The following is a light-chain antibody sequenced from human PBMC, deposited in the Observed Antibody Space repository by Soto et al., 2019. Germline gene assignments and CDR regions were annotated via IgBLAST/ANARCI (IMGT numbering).Light chain of an antibody. J-gene: IGLJ2*01. Sequence: QSVLTQPPSVSAAPGQTVTISCSGSSSNIGNNYLSLYQQLPGTAPKLLIYDNNKRPSGIPDRFSGSKSGTSATLGITGLQTGDEADYYGGTWDSSLSAVVFGGGTKLTVL. CDR3: GTWDSSLSAVV. CDR2: DNN. CDR1: SSNIGNNY. V-gene: IGLV1-51*01.